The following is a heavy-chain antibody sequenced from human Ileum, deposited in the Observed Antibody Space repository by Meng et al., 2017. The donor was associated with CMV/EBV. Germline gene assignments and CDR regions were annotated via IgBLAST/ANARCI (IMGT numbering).Heavy chain of an antibody. V-gene: IGHV4-59*02. J-gene: IGHJ5*02. D-gene: IGHD5-18*01. CDR2: IQINGDS. Sequence: HRQESGQGLVRPSGTLSLTCTVTGVPVNSQYWSWIRQTPEKGLECIGYIQINGDSNYNPSLKGRGKMSLDTSKNQVSLELTSVTAADTAVYYCANTARLFPTWGQGILVTVSS. CDR3: ANTARLFPT. CDR1: GVPVNSQY.